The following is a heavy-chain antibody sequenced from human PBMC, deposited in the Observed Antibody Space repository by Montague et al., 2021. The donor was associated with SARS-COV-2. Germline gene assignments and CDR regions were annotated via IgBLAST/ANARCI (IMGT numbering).Heavy chain of an antibody. CDR1: GGSISSHF. D-gene: IGHD3-10*01. J-gene: IGHJ5*02. V-gene: IGHV4-59*11. CDR2: INSNSGT. CDR3: ARATSVRGAVSWFDP. Sequence: SETLSLTCTVSGGSISSHFWNFIRQRPGKGLDWIGYINSNSGTXXXPSXXXRLTMSVDTSKNQFSLQLRSMTPADTTVYFCARATSVRGAVSWFDPWGQGILRTV.